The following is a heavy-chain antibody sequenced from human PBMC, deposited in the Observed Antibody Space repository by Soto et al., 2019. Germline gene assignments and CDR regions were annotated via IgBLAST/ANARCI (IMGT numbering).Heavy chain of an antibody. CDR1: GGTFSSYA. V-gene: IGHV1-69*12. CDR2: IIPIFATA. CDR3: ARGKRGYSGYDYPNFDY. Sequence: QVQLVQSGAAVKKPGSSVKVSCKASGGTFSSYAISWVRQAPGQGLEWMGGIIPIFATANYAQKFQGRVTITADESTSTAYMELSSLRSEDTAVYYCARGKRGYSGYDYPNFDYWGQGTQVTVSS. J-gene: IGHJ4*02. D-gene: IGHD5-12*01.